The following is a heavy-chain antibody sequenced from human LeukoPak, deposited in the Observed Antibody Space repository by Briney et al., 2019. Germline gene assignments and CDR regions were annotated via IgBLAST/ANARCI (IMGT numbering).Heavy chain of an antibody. CDR2: INTNTGNP. V-gene: IGHV7-4-1*02. Sequence: GASVKVSCKASGYTFTSYAMNWVRQAPGQGLEWMGWINTNTGNPTYAQGFTGRFVFSLDTSVSTAYLQISSLKAEGTAVYYCARKRIAAAGDGFDPWGQGTLVTVSS. J-gene: IGHJ5*02. D-gene: IGHD6-13*01. CDR1: GYTFTSYA. CDR3: ARKRIAAAGDGFDP.